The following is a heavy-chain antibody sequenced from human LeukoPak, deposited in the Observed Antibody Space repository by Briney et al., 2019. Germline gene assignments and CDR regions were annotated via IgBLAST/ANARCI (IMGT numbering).Heavy chain of an antibody. CDR2: IYYSGST. CDR1: GGSISSCSYY. CDR3: ASGYSGYDSTAFDY. D-gene: IGHD5-12*01. Sequence: PSETLSLSCTVSGGSISSCSYYWGWIRQPPGQGLEWIGSIYYSGSTYYNPSLKSRVTISVDTSKNHFPLKLSSVTAADTAVYYCASGYSGYDSTAFDYWGQGTLVTVSS. V-gene: IGHV4-39*02. J-gene: IGHJ4*02.